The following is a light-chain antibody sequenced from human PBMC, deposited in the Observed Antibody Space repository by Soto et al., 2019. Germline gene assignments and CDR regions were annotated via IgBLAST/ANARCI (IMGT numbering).Light chain of an antibody. CDR1: QTVSSSY. CDR2: GAS. CDR3: QHYGNSKYT. J-gene: IGKJ2*01. Sequence: EIVLTQSPGTLSLSPGERATLSCRASQTVSSSYLAWYQQKPGQAPRLLIYGASSRATGIPDRFSGSGSGTDFTLTISRLEPEDFAVYYCQHYGNSKYTFGQGTKVEIK. V-gene: IGKV3-20*01.